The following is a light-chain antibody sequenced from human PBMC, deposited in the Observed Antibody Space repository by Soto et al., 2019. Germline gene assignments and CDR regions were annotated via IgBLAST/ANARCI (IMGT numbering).Light chain of an antibody. CDR1: QTINNN. Sequence: ETVMTQSPATLSVSPGEGATLSCSAGQTINNNLAWYQQKPGQAPRLLIYGASRRATGVPARFSGSGSGTEFTLTISSLQSEDFAVYYCQHYNNGPRFGQGTKVDIK. V-gene: IGKV3-15*01. CDR3: QHYNNGPR. CDR2: GAS. J-gene: IGKJ1*01.